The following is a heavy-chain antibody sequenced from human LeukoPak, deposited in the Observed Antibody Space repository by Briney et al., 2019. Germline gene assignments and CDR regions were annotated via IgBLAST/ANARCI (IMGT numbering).Heavy chain of an antibody. CDR2: ISGSGGST. CDR3: AGTYYYDSSGYPYYFDY. D-gene: IGHD3-22*01. V-gene: IGHV3-23*01. J-gene: IGHJ4*02. Sequence: GASLRLSCAASGFTFSSYAMSWVRQAPGKGLEWVSAISGSGGSTYYADSVKGRFTISRGNSKNTLYLQMNSLRAEDTAVYYCAGTYYYDSSGYPYYFDYWGQGTLVTVPS. CDR1: GFTFSSYA.